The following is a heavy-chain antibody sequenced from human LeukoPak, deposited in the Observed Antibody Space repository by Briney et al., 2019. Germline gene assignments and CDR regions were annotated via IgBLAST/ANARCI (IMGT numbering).Heavy chain of an antibody. CDR2: IIPILGIA. J-gene: IGHJ6*02. Sequence: SVKVSCKASGGTFSSYAISWVRQAPGQGLEWMGRIIPILGIANYAQKFQGRVTITADKSTSTAYMELSSLRSEDTAVYYCARGVDTAGSYYYYYGMDVWGQGTTVTVSS. V-gene: IGHV1-69*04. CDR1: GGTFSSYA. CDR3: ARGVDTAGSYYYYYGMDV. D-gene: IGHD5-18*01.